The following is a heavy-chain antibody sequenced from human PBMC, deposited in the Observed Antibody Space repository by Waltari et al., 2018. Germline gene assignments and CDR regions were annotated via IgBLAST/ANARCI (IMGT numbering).Heavy chain of an antibody. D-gene: IGHD4-4*01. CDR1: GFSFSTHN. CDR2: ISRGGSYI. J-gene: IGHJ4*02. V-gene: IGHV3-21*01. Sequence: EVQLVESGGGLVKPGGSLRLSCAASGFSFSTHNMNWVRQAPGKGLEWVSSISRGGSYIYYADSVKGRFTISRDDAKNSLYLQMNSLRAEDTAVYYCAREKYSNYLYYFDYWGQGILVTVSS. CDR3: AREKYSNYLYYFDY.